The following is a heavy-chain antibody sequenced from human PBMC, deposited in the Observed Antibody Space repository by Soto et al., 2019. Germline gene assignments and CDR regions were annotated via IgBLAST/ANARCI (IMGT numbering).Heavy chain of an antibody. CDR1: GFTFGDYA. Sequence: SLRLSCTASGFTFGDYAMSWFRQAPGKGLEWVGFIRSKAYGGTTEYAASVKGRFTISRDDSKSIAYLQMNSLKTEDTAVYYCTRSLQIYDILTGYYDYWGQGTLVTVSS. V-gene: IGHV3-49*03. D-gene: IGHD3-9*01. J-gene: IGHJ4*02. CDR3: TRSLQIYDILTGYYDY. CDR2: IRSKAYGGTT.